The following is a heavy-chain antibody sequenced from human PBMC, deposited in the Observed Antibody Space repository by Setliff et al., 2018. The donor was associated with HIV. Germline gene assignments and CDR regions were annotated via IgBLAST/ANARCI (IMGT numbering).Heavy chain of an antibody. CDR2: INIGRGDK. V-gene: IGHV3-21*01. Sequence: PGGSLRLSCAASGFTFRNYKMNWVRQAPGKGLEWVSSINIGRGDKFYADSVQGRFTISRDNAKNSLYLQMDGLRAEDTAVYFCARLPQDVRSSIDFWGQGTLVTVSS. D-gene: IGHD6-6*01. CDR3: ARLPQDVRSSIDF. J-gene: IGHJ4*02. CDR1: GFTFRNYK.